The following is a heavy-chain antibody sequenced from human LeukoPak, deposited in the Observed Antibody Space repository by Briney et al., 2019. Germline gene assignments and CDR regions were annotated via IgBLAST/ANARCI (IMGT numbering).Heavy chain of an antibody. CDR2: INPSGSET. Sequence: GGSLRLSCAASGFTLSNHWLTWVRQAPGKRRQWVAHINPSGSETAFLDSVRGRFTISRDSSKNSLYLQVNTLRVEDTAVYHCARGHYGLDVWGQGTTVTVSS. V-gene: IGHV3-7*01. CDR1: GFTLSNHW. CDR3: ARGHYGLDV. J-gene: IGHJ6*02.